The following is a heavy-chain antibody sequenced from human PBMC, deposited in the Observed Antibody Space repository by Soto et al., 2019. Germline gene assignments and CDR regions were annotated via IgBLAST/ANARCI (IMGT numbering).Heavy chain of an antibody. CDR3: ARDLSPGYCSGGSCYPRYYYYMDV. D-gene: IGHD2-15*01. CDR2: ISAYNGNT. J-gene: IGHJ6*03. CDR1: GYTFTSYG. V-gene: IGHV1-18*01. Sequence: ASVKVSCKASGYTFTSYGISWVRQAPGQGLEWMGWISAYNGNTNYAQKLQGRVTMTTDTSTSTAYMELRSLRSDDTAVYYCARDLSPGYCSGGSCYPRYYYYMDVWGKGTTVTVSS.